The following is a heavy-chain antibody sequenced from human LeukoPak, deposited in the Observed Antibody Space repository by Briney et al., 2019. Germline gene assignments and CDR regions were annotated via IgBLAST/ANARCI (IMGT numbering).Heavy chain of an antibody. Sequence: GGSLRLSCAASGFTFSSYGMHWVRQAPGKGLEWVSAVGIAADTFYPGSVKGRFTISRENAKNSLYLQMNSLRVEDTAVYYCVRQKKSHGNFDYWGQGTLVTVSS. CDR1: GFTFSSYG. V-gene: IGHV3-13*01. D-gene: IGHD1-26*01. J-gene: IGHJ4*02. CDR2: VGIAADT. CDR3: VRQKKSHGNFDY.